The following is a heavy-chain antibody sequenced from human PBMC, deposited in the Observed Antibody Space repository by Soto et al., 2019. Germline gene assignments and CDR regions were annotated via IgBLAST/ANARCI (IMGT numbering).Heavy chain of an antibody. J-gene: IGHJ5*02. D-gene: IGHD2-15*01. Sequence: PGGSLRLSCAASGFTFSSYAMHWVRQAPGKGLEWVAVISYDGSNKYYADSVKGRFTISRDNSKNTLYLQMNSLRAEDTAVYYCARDRDLYCSGGSCYSYNWFDPWGQGTLVTRLL. CDR2: ISYDGSNK. CDR3: ARDRDLYCSGGSCYSYNWFDP. V-gene: IGHV3-30-3*01. CDR1: GFTFSSYA.